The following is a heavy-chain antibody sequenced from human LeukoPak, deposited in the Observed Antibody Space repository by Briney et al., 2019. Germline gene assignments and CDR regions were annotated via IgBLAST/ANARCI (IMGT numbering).Heavy chain of an antibody. J-gene: IGHJ3*02. CDR3: ARSRAEKVPVWGSYRHHDAFDI. CDR2: ICPDDSDT. CDR1: GYSFPNYW. D-gene: IGHD3-16*02. Sequence: PGESLKISCKGSGYSFPNYWIGWVRQMPGKGLEWMGIICPDDSDTTYKPSFQGQVTISADKSISTAYLQWGSLKASDTAMYYCARSRAEKVPVWGSYRHHDAFDIWGQGTRVTVSS. V-gene: IGHV5-51*01.